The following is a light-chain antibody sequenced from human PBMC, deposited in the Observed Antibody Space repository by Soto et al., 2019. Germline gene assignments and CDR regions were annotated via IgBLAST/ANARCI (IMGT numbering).Light chain of an antibody. J-gene: IGKJ2*01. CDR3: QQYETYFRYT. V-gene: IGKV1-5*01. CDR2: DGY. CDR1: QTINSK. Sequence: DIQMTQSPSTLSASVGDRVTITCRASQTINSKLAWYQKKPGQAPKLRIFDGYNLESGVPSRFSGSGSGTEFTLSIGSLQPDDFATYYCQQYETYFRYTFGQGTKLDIK.